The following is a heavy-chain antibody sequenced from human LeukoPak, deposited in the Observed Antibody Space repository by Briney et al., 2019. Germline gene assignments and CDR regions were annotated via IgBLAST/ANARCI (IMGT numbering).Heavy chain of an antibody. CDR2: ISGSGGST. V-gene: IGHV3-23*01. D-gene: IGHD3-22*01. Sequence: GGSLRLSCAASGFTFSSYSMNWVRQAPGKGLEWVSAISGSGGSTYYADSVKGRFTISRDNSKNTLYLQMNSLRAEDTAVYYCAKDMTTVPYYYDSSGYYNWFDPWGQGTLVTVSS. J-gene: IGHJ5*02. CDR1: GFTFSSYS. CDR3: AKDMTTVPYYYDSSGYYNWFDP.